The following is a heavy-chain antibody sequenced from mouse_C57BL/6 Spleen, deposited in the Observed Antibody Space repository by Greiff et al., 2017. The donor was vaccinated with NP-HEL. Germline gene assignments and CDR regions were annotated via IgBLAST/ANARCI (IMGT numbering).Heavy chain of an antibody. D-gene: IGHD1-1*01. J-gene: IGHJ2*01. CDR2: IYPGSGNT. CDR3: AREAYYGSSPFDY. CDR1: GYTFTDYY. Sequence: QVQLKESGAELVRPGASVKLSCKASGYTFTDYYINWVKQRPGQGLEWIARIYPGSGNTYYNEKFKGKATLTAEKSSSTAYMQLSSLTSEDSAVYFCAREAYYGSSPFDYWGQGTTLTVSS. V-gene: IGHV1-76*01.